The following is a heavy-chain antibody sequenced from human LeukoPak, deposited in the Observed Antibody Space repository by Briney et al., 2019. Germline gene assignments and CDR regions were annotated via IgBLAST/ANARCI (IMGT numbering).Heavy chain of an antibody. CDR3: ARVGYGDYLYFDY. Sequence: PGGSLRPSCAASGFTVSSNYMSWVRQAPGKGLEWVSVIYSGGSTYYADSVKGRFTISRDNSKNTLYLQMNSLRAEDTAVYYCARVGYGDYLYFDYWGQGTLVTVSS. CDR1: GFTVSSNY. J-gene: IGHJ4*02. CDR2: IYSGGST. V-gene: IGHV3-66*01. D-gene: IGHD4-17*01.